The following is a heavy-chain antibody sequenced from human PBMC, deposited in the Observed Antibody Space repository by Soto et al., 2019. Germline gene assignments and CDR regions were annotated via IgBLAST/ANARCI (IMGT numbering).Heavy chain of an antibody. V-gene: IGHV4-31*03. CDR1: GESISSADFY. Sequence: QVQLQESGPGLVKPSQTLSLTCTVSGESISSADFYWSWIRQHPGKGLEWIGYRRHSGSTFYNPSLRSRLHISVATSANQLSETLMSLTAADTAVYYCAGRRSYYVASRPFVEDFWGQGTLVTVSS. J-gene: IGHJ4*02. CDR2: RRHSGST. D-gene: IGHD3-10*01. CDR3: AGRRSYYVASRPFVEDF.